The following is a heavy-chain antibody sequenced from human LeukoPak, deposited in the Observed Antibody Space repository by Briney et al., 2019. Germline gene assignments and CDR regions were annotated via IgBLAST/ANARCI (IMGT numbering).Heavy chain of an antibody. Sequence: GSLKLSCSASGFTFNSYAISWVPPAPGKGLGWVSSISGRDGSTYYADSVKGRFTISRDNSKNTLYLQMNSLRAEDTAVYYCARRAGGYSHPYDYWGQGILVTVSS. J-gene: IGHJ4*02. CDR2: ISGRDGST. CDR3: ARRAGGYSHPYDY. D-gene: IGHD4-23*01. CDR1: GFTFNSYA. V-gene: IGHV3-23*01.